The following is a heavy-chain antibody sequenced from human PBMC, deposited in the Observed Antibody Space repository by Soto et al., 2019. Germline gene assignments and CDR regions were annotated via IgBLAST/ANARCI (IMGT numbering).Heavy chain of an antibody. CDR2: MYSGSST. D-gene: IGHD1-1*01. CDR1: GFSVSSHH. J-gene: IGHJ4*02. CDR3: ARDGRDGFPLDY. V-gene: IGHV3-53*01. Sequence: PGGSLRLSCAASGFSVSSHHMSWVRQAPGKGLEWVSVMYSGSSTYYADPVKGRCTISRDNSKNMVYLQMGNLRADDTAVYYCARDGRDGFPLDYWGQGTQVTVSS.